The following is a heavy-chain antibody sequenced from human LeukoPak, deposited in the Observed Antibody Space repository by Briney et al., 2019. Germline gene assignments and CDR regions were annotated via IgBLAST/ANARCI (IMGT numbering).Heavy chain of an antibody. CDR2: INGSGGST. CDR1: GFTFSSYA. CDR3: AKDPGVIAVAGLYYYYGMDV. Sequence: PGGSLRLSCAASGFTFSSYAMTWVRQAPGKGLEWVSAINGSGGSTYYADSVKGRFTISRDNSKNTLYLQMNSLRAEDTAVYYCAKDPGVIAVAGLYYYYGMDVWGQGTTVTVSS. V-gene: IGHV3-23*01. D-gene: IGHD6-19*01. J-gene: IGHJ6*02.